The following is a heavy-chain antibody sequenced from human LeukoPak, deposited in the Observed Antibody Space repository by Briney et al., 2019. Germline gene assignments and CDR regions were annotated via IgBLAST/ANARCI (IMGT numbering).Heavy chain of an antibody. Sequence: SETLSLTCAVYGGSFSGYYWSWIRQPPGKGLEWIGEINRSGSTNYNPSLKSRVTISVDTSKNQFSLKLSSVTAADTAVYYCARGKPNNYWGQGTLVTVSS. J-gene: IGHJ4*02. D-gene: IGHD1/OR15-1a*01. CDR1: GGSFSGYY. CDR2: INRSGST. V-gene: IGHV4-34*01. CDR3: ARGKPNNY.